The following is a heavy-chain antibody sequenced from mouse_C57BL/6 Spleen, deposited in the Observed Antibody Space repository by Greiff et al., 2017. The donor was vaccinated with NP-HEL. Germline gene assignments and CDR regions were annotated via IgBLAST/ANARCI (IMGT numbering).Heavy chain of an antibody. CDR3: AGLRRGYYAMDY. V-gene: IGHV2-2*01. CDR2: IWSGGST. D-gene: IGHD1-1*01. CDR1: GFSLTSYG. Sequence: VQGVESGPSLVQPSQSLSITCTVSGFSLTSYGVHWVRQSPGKGLEWLGVIWSGGSTDYNAAFISRLSISKDNSKSQVFFKMNSLQADDTAIYYCAGLRRGYYAMDYWGQGTSVTVSS. J-gene: IGHJ4*01.